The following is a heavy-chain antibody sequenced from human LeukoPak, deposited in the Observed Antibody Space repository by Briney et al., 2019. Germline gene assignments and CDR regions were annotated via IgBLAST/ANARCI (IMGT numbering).Heavy chain of an antibody. Sequence: GGSLRLSCAASGSTFSSYSMNWVRQAPGKGLEWVANIKQDGSEKYYVDSVKGRFTISRDNAKNSLYLQMNSLRAEDTAVYYCARDHVADIYYFDYWGQGTLVTVSS. J-gene: IGHJ4*02. D-gene: IGHD6-19*01. CDR1: GSTFSSYS. CDR3: ARDHVADIYYFDY. V-gene: IGHV3-7*01. CDR2: IKQDGSEK.